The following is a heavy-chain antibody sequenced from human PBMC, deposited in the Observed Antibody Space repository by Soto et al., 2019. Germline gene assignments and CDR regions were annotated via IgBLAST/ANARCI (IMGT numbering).Heavy chain of an antibody. CDR1: GFTFSSYN. D-gene: IGHD6-13*01. J-gene: IGHJ5*02. Sequence: PGGSLRLSCAASGFTFSSYNMNWVRQAPGKGLEWVSSISSSSSYIYYADSVKGRFTISRDNSKNTLYLQMNSLRAEDTAVYYCAKAPIIAASSWFDPWGQGTLVTVSS. CDR2: ISSSSSYI. CDR3: AKAPIIAASSWFDP. V-gene: IGHV3-21*04.